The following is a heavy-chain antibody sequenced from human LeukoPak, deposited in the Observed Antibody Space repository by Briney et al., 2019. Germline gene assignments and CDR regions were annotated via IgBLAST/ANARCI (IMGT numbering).Heavy chain of an antibody. CDR3: VRHEEEDGYNAKTFDY. J-gene: IGHJ4*02. CDR2: THYSRNT. D-gene: IGHD5-24*01. Sequence: SETLSLTCTVSGGSISSSGNFWGWVRQPPGRGLEWTASTHYSRNTYYNPSLKSRVTISVDTSKNQFSLKLSSVTAADTAVYYCVRHEEEDGYNAKTFDYWGQGTLVTVSS. V-gene: IGHV4-39*01. CDR1: GGSISSSGNF.